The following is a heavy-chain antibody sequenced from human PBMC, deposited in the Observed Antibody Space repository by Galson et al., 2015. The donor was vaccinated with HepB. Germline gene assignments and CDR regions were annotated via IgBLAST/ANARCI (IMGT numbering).Heavy chain of an antibody. D-gene: IGHD3-22*01. CDR2: MNPNSGNT. CDR3: ARRHYDSSGYYSGDDAFDI. CDR1: GYTFTSYD. Sequence: SVKVSCKASGYTFTSYDINWVRQATGQGLEWMGWMNPNSGNTGYAQKFQGRVTMTRNTSISTAYMELSSLRSEGTAVYYCARRHYDSSGYYSGDDAFDIWGQGTMVTVSS. V-gene: IGHV1-8*01. J-gene: IGHJ3*02.